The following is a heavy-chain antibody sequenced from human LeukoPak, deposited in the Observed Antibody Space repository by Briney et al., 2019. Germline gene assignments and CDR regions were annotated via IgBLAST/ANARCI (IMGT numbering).Heavy chain of an antibody. J-gene: IGHJ4*02. CDR2: IYYSGTT. CDR1: AGSISSGSFF. V-gene: IGHV4-39*01. CDR3: ARLRVTPVSGALDY. Sequence: SETLSLTCTVPAGSISSGSFFWGWIRQPPGKGLEWIGNIYYSGTTYYNPSLKSRVTISVDTSKIQFSLKLNSVTAADTAVYYCARLRVTPVSGALDYWGQGTLVTVSS. D-gene: IGHD2-21*02.